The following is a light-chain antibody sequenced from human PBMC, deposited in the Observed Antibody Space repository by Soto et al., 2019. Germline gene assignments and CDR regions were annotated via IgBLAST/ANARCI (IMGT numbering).Light chain of an antibody. CDR3: VSFAGGTYV. CDR1: SSDVGAYIF. Sequence: QSVLTQPPSASGSPGQSVTISCTGTSSDVGAYIFVSWYQQHPGKAPNLMVYDVNRRPPGVPDRFFGSKSGNTASLTGSGLQAEDEADYYCVSFAGGTYVFGTGTKVTVL. CDR2: DVN. J-gene: IGLJ1*01. V-gene: IGLV2-8*01.